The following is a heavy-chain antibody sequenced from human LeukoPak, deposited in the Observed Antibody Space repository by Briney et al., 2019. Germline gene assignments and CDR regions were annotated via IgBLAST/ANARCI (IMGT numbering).Heavy chain of an antibody. CDR1: GGSFSGYY. J-gene: IGHJ6*02. Sequence: SETLSLTCAVYGGSFSGYYWSWIRQPPGKGLEWIGEINHSGSTNYNPSLKSRVTISVDTSKNQFSLKLSSVTAADTAVYYCARGYIAYYYGMDVWGQGTTVTVSS. D-gene: IGHD3-10*01. CDR2: INHSGST. CDR3: ARGYIAYYYGMDV. V-gene: IGHV4-34*01.